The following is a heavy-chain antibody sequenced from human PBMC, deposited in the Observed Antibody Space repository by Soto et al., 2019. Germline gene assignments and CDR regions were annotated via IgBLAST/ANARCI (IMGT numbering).Heavy chain of an antibody. CDR1: GGSISSYY. Sequence: SETLSLTCTVSGGSISSYYWSWIRQPPGKGLEWIGYIYYSGSTNYNPSLKSRVTISVDTSKNQFSLKLSSVTAADTAVYYCARQNIVVVPAAMWIPNWFDPWGQGTLVTVCS. CDR3: ARQNIVVVPAAMWIPNWFDP. CDR2: IYYSGST. D-gene: IGHD2-2*01. V-gene: IGHV4-59*08. J-gene: IGHJ5*02.